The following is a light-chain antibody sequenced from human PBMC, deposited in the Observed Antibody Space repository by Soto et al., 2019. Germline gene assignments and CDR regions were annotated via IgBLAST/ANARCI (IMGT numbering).Light chain of an antibody. Sequence: EVVLTQSPGTLSLSPGERATLSCRASQNLNHNYFSWYQQKPGQGPRLLNYGISTRADGIPDRFSGSGSGTDFTLTISRLEPEDVAVYYCQQYGTFPFTFGPGTKLYIK. CDR1: QNLNHNY. V-gene: IGKV3-20*01. J-gene: IGKJ3*01. CDR3: QQYGTFPFT. CDR2: GIS.